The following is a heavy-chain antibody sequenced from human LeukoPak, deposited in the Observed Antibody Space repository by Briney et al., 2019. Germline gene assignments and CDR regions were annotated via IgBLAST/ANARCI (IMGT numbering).Heavy chain of an antibody. Sequence: GGSLRPSCTVSGITFSRYSFTCVPQAPGKGLEWVASINPYASSIYYGDSVRGRFTISRDNAKNSLYLQMDSLRAEDTAADYSVRLRRNSDSGCYYYYYDTWGPGTLVTVSS. V-gene: IGHV3-21*01. CDR1: GITFSRYS. CDR3: VRLRRNSDSGCYYYYYDT. D-gene: IGHD3-22*01. J-gene: IGHJ5*02. CDR2: INPYASSI.